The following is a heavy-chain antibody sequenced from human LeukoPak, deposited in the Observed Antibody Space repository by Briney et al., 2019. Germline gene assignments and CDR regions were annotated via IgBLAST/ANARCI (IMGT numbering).Heavy chain of an antibody. J-gene: IGHJ4*02. V-gene: IGHV3-33*01. CDR2: IWFDGSKR. Sequence: GGSLSLSCAASGFTFSTYGMHWVRQAPGKGLEWVVLIWFDGSKRYYRDYLKGRVTVSRDKCKNTLYLQVDSLKAEDTAVYYCARCTGGSCVFDYWGQGTLVTVSS. CDR1: GFTFSTYG. D-gene: IGHD2-8*02. CDR3: ARCTGGSCVFDY.